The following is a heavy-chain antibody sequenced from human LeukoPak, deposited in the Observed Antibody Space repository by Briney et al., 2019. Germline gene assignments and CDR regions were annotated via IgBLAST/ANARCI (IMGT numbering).Heavy chain of an antibody. V-gene: IGHV4-59*01. CDR3: ARFGSLREPILDY. Sequence: SETLSLTCTVSGGSLTSYYWSWIWQPPGKGLEWIGCIYYTGTTNYNPSLKSRVTISVDTSKNQFSLKLNSVTAADTAVYYCARFGSLREPILDYWGQGTLVTVSS. J-gene: IGHJ4*02. CDR2: IYYTGTT. D-gene: IGHD3-16*01. CDR1: GGSLTSYY.